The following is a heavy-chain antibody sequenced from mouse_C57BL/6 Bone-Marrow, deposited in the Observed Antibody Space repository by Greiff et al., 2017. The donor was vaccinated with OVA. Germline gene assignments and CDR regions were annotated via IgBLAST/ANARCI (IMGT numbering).Heavy chain of an antibody. CDR1: GYTFTSYW. D-gene: IGHD2-3*01. CDR3: AREFYDGYYWFAY. Sequence: QVQLQQPGAELVMPGASVKLSCKASGYTFTSYWMHWVKQRPGQGFEWIGEIDPSDSYTNYNQKFKGKSTLTVDKSSSTAYMQLSSLTSEDSAVYYCAREFYDGYYWFAYWGQGTLVTVSA. J-gene: IGHJ3*01. CDR2: IDPSDSYT. V-gene: IGHV1-69*01.